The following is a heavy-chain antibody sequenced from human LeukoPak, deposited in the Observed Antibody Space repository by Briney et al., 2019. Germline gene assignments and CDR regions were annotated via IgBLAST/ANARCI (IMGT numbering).Heavy chain of an antibody. Sequence: PGGSLRLSCAASGFTFSFYSMHWVRQAPGKGLEWVALISYDGSNKYYADSVKGRFTISRDNSKNTLYLQMNSLRAEDTAVYYCAKEGVPAGNWFDPWGQGTLVTVSS. CDR1: GFTFSFYS. V-gene: IGHV3-30-3*01. CDR3: AKEGVPAGNWFDP. J-gene: IGHJ5*02. CDR2: ISYDGSNK. D-gene: IGHD2-2*01.